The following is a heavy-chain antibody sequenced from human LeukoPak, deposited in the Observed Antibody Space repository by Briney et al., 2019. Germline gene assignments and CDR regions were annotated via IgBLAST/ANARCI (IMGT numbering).Heavy chain of an antibody. Sequence: GGSLRLSCAASGFTFNTYWMSWVRQASGKGLEWVANVNQGGSEKYYVDSVKGRFTISRDNAKSSLYLQMNSLGAEDTAVYYCVRDGIVAATTFGYNGMDVWGQGTTVTVSS. D-gene: IGHD1-26*01. CDR1: GFTFNTYW. V-gene: IGHV3-7*01. CDR2: VNQGGSEK. J-gene: IGHJ6*02. CDR3: VRDGIVAATTFGYNGMDV.